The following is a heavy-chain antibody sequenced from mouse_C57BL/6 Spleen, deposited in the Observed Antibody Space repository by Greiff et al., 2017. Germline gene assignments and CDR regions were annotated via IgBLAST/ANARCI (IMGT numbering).Heavy chain of an antibody. V-gene: IGHV1-55*01. CDR1: GYTFTSYW. CDR2: IYPGSGST. J-gene: IGHJ4*01. Sequence: QVHVKQPGAELVKPGASVKMSCKASGYTFTSYWITWVKQRPGQGLEWIGDIYPGSGSTNYNEKFKSKATLTVDTSSSTAYMQLSSLTSEDSAVYYCARREEDAMDYWGQGTSVTVSS. CDR3: ARREEDAMDY.